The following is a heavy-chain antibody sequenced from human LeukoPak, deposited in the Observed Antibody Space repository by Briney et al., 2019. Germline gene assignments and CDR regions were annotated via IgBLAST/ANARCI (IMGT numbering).Heavy chain of an antibody. CDR2: ISYDGST. V-gene: IGHV3-74*01. J-gene: IGHJ4*02. D-gene: IGHD2-21*02. Sequence: PGGSLRLSCAASGFTFSSSWMHWVRQAPGKGLVWVSRISYDGSTNYADSVKGRFTISRDNSKNTLYLQMNSLRAEDTAVYYCAQGAYCGGDCYSPYYFDYWGQGTLVTVTS. CDR1: GFTFSSSW. CDR3: AQGAYCGGDCYSPYYFDY.